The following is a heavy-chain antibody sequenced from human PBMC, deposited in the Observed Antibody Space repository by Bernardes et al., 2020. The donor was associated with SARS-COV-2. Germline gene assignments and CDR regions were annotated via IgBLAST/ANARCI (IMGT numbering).Heavy chain of an antibody. J-gene: IGHJ4*02. V-gene: IGHV3-74*01. CDR1: AFTFRSSW. D-gene: IGHD3-22*01. Sequence: VGSLILSCAASAFTFRSSWMNWVRQGPGPGLAWVSRINTDGRVPIYADSVKGRFTISRDNAKNTLYLQINSLRAEDTAMYYCAREGGYYDDSSGCLDYWGQGTLVTVSS. CDR3: AREGGYYDDSSGCLDY. CDR2: INTDGRVP.